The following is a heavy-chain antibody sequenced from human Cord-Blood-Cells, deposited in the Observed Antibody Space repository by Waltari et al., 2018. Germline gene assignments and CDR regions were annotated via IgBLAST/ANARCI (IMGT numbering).Heavy chain of an antibody. Sequence: QVQLQESGSGLVKPSGTLSLTCAVSGGSLSSSNWWSWVRPPPGKGLEWIGETYHSGSTNYNPSLKSRVTISVDKSKNQFSLRLSSVTAADTAVYYCARADTAMDAFDIWGQGTMVTVSS. V-gene: IGHV4-4*02. CDR2: TYHSGST. D-gene: IGHD5-18*01. CDR1: GGSLSSSNW. CDR3: ARADTAMDAFDI. J-gene: IGHJ3*02.